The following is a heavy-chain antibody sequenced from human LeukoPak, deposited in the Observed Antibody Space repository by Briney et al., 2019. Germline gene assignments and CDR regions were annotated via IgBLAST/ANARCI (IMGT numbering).Heavy chain of an antibody. J-gene: IGHJ4*02. CDR2: IKNGGSP. V-gene: IGHV4-39*07. Sequence: SETLSLTCTVSGGSISSSSSFWGWIRQPPGKGLEWIGHIKNGGSPNYNPPLKSRVTISVDTSKNQFSLKLSSVTAADTAVHYCARGPLYLGAKALGYFDYWGQGTLVTVSS. D-gene: IGHD1-26*01. CDR3: ARGPLYLGAKALGYFDY. CDR1: GGSISSSSSF.